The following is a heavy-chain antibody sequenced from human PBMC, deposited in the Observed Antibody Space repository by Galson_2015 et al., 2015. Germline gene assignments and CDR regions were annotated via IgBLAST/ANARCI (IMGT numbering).Heavy chain of an antibody. D-gene: IGHD5-12*01. V-gene: IGHV3-23*01. CDR1: GFTFSSYA. Sequence: SLRLSCAASGFTFSSYAMSWVRQAPGKGLEWVSAISGSGGSTYYADSVKGRFTISRDNSKNTLYLQMNSLRAEDTAVYYCARPGYSGYEGLHDAFDIWGQGTMVTVSS. CDR3: ARPGYSGYEGLHDAFDI. J-gene: IGHJ3*02. CDR2: ISGSGGST.